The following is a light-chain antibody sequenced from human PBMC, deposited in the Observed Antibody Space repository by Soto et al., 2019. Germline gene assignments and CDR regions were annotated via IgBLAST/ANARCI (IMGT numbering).Light chain of an antibody. J-gene: IGKJ1*01. CDR3: QQYGSSSWT. CDR1: QSVSSSY. Sequence: EIGLTHSPGTLSLSPGERATLSCRASQSVSSSYLAWYQQKPGQAPRLLIYGTSSRATAIPDRFSGSGSGTDFTLTISRLEPEDFAVYYCQQYGSSSWTFGQGTKVDIK. CDR2: GTS. V-gene: IGKV3-20*01.